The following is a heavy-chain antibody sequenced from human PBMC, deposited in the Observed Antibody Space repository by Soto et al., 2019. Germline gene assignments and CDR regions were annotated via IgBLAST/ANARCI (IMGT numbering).Heavy chain of an antibody. CDR1: GYTLTDYY. Sequence: QVQLVQSGAEVKKPGASVKVSCKASGYTLTDYYLHWARQAPGQGLEWVGWINPKTGDIRHTQNFQGRVTMTRDTSIGKAYMERGRPTSDDTAGYYCARDRADSGSHSWCDPWGPGTLVTVSS. V-gene: IGHV1-2*02. CDR2: INPKTGDI. J-gene: IGHJ5*02. D-gene: IGHD3-10*01. CDR3: ARDRADSGSHSWCDP.